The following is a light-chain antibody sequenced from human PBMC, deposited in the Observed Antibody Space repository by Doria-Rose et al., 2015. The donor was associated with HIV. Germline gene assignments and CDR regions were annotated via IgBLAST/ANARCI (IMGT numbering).Light chain of an antibody. CDR3: QQTYSSPPWT. CDR1: RHVSTY. J-gene: IGKJ1*01. V-gene: IGKV1-39*01. Sequence: TQSPSSQSASLRGRVTFTCTARRHVSTYFNWFQQEPGKAPKLLIYAASRLQSGVPSRFSGSGSGTDFTLTISGLQPGDFATYYCQQTYSSPPWTFGQGTEVEMK. CDR2: AAS.